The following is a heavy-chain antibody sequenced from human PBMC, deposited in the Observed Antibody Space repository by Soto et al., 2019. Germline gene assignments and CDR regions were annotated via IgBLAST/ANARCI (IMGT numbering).Heavy chain of an antibody. V-gene: IGHV3-9*01. J-gene: IGHJ6*03. CDR3: AKDSRGYSSTLMDV. Sequence: GGSLRLSCAASRFTFDDYAMHWVRQAPGKGLEWVSGISWNSGSIGYADSVKGRFTISRDNAKNSLYLQMNSLRAEDTALYYCAKDSRGYSSTLMDVWGKGTTVTVSS. D-gene: IGHD6-13*01. CDR2: ISWNSGSI. CDR1: RFTFDDYA.